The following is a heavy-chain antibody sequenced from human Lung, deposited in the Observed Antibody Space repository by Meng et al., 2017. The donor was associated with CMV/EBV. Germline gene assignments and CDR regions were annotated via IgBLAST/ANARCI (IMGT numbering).Heavy chain of an antibody. J-gene: IGHJ5*02. CDR3: TKPISGGGSYYS. Sequence: QVQLVQSGAEVKKPEASAKVSCKASGYTFTGYYIHWRRQAPGHGLEWVGRIDPNSDRTDYEQKLQGRVTMTRDTSISTAYMALSRRTFDDTAVYYCTKPISGGGSYYSWGQGTLVTVSS. V-gene: IGHV1-2*06. CDR1: GYTFTGYY. D-gene: IGHD3-10*01. CDR2: IDPNSDRT.